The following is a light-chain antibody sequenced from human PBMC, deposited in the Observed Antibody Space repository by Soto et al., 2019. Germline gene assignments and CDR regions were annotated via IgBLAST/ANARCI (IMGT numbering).Light chain of an antibody. J-gene: IGLJ1*01. CDR2: EVS. Sequence: QSVLTQPPSASGSPGQSVTISCTGTSGDVGGYNYVSWYQQHPGKAPKLMIFEVSERPSGVPXRFSASKSGNTAXLTVSGLQAEDEADYYCSSYAGSNNYVFGTGTKLTVL. CDR1: SGDVGGYNY. CDR3: SSYAGSNNYV. V-gene: IGLV2-8*01.